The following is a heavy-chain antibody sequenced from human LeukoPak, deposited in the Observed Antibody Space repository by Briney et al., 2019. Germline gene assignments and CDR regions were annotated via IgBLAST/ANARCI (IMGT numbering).Heavy chain of an antibody. CDR1: GGSISSSSYY. V-gene: IGHV4-39*07. CDR2: IYYSGST. Sequence: PSETLSLTCTVSGGSISSSSYYWGWIRQPPGKGLEWIGSIYYSGSTYYNPSLKSRVTISVGTSKNQFSLKLSSVTAADTAVYYCARGDYVWGSYRQIRQYFDYWGQGTLVTVSS. CDR3: ARGDYVWGSYRQIRQYFDY. D-gene: IGHD3-16*02. J-gene: IGHJ4*02.